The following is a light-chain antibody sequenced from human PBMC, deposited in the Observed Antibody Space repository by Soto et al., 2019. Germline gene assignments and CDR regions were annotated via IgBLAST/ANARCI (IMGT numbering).Light chain of an antibody. CDR1: QSVSRSTS. V-gene: IGKV3-20*01. CDR3: QQYGDSPLT. CDR2: GAS. Sequence: EIVLTQSPGTLSLSPGEGATLSCRASQSVSRSTSLAWYQEKTGQAPRLLIYGASSRAVGVPDRFSGSGSGTDFTLTISRLEPEDFAVYYCQQYGDSPLTFGGGTKVE. J-gene: IGKJ4*01.